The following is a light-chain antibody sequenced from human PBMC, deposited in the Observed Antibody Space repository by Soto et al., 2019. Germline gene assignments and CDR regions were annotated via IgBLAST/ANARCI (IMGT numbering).Light chain of an antibody. CDR2: AGS. J-gene: IGKJ3*01. CDR1: QSIGNH. CDR3: QQSYTSRD. Sequence: DIQMTQSPSSLSASVGDRVTITCRASQSIGNHLHWYRQKPGKAPRLLIYAGSKLQSGVPSRFSGSGSGTEFILTISSLQPEDFATYFCQQSYTSRDFGPGTKVEI. V-gene: IGKV1-39*01.